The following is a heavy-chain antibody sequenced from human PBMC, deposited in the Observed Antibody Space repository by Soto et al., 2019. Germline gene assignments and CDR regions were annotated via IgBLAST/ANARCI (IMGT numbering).Heavy chain of an antibody. J-gene: IGHJ5*02. V-gene: IGHV1-8*01. D-gene: IGHD2-15*01. CDR1: GYTFTDYD. CDR3: ARVAVAARPRWYNWFDP. Sequence: LVQSGAEVKKPGASVKVSCXTSGYTFTDYDINWXXXXXXXXXXXXXWMNPNSGETGYAQKFQGRVTMTRSASLSTAYLELSSLRSEDTAVYYCARVAVAARPRWYNWFDPWGQGTLVTVSS. CDR2: MNPNSGET.